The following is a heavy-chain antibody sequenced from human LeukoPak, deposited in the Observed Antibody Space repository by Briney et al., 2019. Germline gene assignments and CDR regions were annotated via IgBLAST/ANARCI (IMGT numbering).Heavy chain of an antibody. CDR1: GFSFKDYN. CDR3: AKVRWDNSGWYYLDY. D-gene: IGHD6-19*01. Sequence: PGRSPRLSCAASGFSFKDYNMHWVRQAPGKGLEWVAVITYDGSNKYYTDSVKGRFTISRDNSKSTLYLQMNSLRAEDTAVYYCAKVRWDNSGWYYLDYWGQGTLVTVSS. J-gene: IGHJ4*02. V-gene: IGHV3-30*18. CDR2: ITYDGSNK.